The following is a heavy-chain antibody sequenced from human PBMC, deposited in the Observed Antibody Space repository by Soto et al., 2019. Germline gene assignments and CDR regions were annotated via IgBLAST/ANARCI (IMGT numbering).Heavy chain of an antibody. V-gene: IGHV4-31*03. CDR3: VRGVAH. CDR2: IYYSGST. D-gene: IGHD2-15*01. CDR1: VGTISSGGYY. Sequence: LSLTCTVSVGTISSGGYYWSWIRQHPGKGLEWIGYIYYSGSTSSNPSLKSRVTISVDTSKNQFSLKLSSVSAADTAVYYCVRGVAHWGQGTLVTVSS. J-gene: IGHJ4*02.